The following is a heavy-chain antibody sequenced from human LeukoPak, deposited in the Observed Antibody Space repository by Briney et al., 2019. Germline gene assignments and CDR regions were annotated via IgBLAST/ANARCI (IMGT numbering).Heavy chain of an antibody. CDR1: GFTFSDYW. CDR2: IKQDGSAK. D-gene: IGHD2-15*01. CDR3: AKDRGDCSGGSCYGFDY. V-gene: IGHV3-7*01. Sequence: GGSLRLSCAASGFTFSDYWMHWVRQAPGKGLEWVANIKQDGSAKYYVDSVKGRFTISRDNAKNSLYLQMNSLRAEDTAVYYCAKDRGDCSGGSCYGFDYWGQGTLVTVSS. J-gene: IGHJ4*02.